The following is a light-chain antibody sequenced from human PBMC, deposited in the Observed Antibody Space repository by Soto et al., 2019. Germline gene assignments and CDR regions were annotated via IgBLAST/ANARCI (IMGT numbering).Light chain of an antibody. Sequence: QSALAQPASVSGSPGQSITISCTGTSSDLAIYNYVSWYQQQPGKAPKLMIYQVTNRPSGVPDRFSGSKSGNTASLTVSGLQAEDDADYYCSSYAGSSNVFGTGTKVTVL. J-gene: IGLJ1*01. CDR3: SSYAGSSNV. V-gene: IGLV2-8*01. CDR2: QVT. CDR1: SSDLAIYNY.